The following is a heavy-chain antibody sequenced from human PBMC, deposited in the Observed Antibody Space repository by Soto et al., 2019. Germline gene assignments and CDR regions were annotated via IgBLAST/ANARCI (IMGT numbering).Heavy chain of an antibody. J-gene: IGHJ4*02. CDR2: ISGSGVST. CDR1: GFTFSSYA. D-gene: IGHD6-13*01. Sequence: GGSLRLSCAASGFTFSSYAMSWVRQAPGKGLEWVSGISGSGVSTYYADSVKGRFTISRDNSKNTLYLQMNSLRAEDTAVYYCAKGSGYSSSWTPFDCWGQGSLVTAPQ. CDR3: AKGSGYSSSWTPFDC. V-gene: IGHV3-23*01.